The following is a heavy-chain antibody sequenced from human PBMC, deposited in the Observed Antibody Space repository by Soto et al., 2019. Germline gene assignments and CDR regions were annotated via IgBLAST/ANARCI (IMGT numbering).Heavy chain of an antibody. V-gene: IGHV4-4*02. Sequence: ESLSLTGAVACACISSSNWGCWVRQPPVKGLEWIGEIYHSGSTNYNPSLKSRVTISVDKSKNQFSLKMSSVTAADTAVYYCARDDGHRRVPCSYWGQGTRV. CDR2: IYHSGST. CDR3: ARDDGHRRVPCSY. CDR1: CACISSSNW. D-gene: IGHD1-1*01. J-gene: IGHJ4*02.